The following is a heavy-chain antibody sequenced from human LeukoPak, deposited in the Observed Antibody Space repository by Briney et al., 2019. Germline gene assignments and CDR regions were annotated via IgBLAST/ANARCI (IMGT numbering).Heavy chain of an antibody. V-gene: IGHV1-2*02. Sequence: ASVKVSCKASGYTFTGYYMHWVRQAPGQGLEWMGWINPNSGGTNYAQKFQGRVTMTRDTSISTAYMELSRLRYDDTAVYYCARESVLSVAAYYMDVWAKGPRSPSP. CDR3: ARESVLSVAAYYMDV. D-gene: IGHD6-19*01. J-gene: IGHJ6*03. CDR2: INPNSGGT. CDR1: GYTFTGYY.